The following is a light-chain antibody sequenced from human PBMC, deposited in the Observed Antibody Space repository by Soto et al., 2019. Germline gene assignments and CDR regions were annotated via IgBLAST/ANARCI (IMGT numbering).Light chain of an antibody. Sequence: DIQMTQSPSSLSASVGDRVTITCRASQGISTYLNWYQQKPGKVPQLLIYGASSLQNGVPSRFSSSGSGTDFTLTISSLQPEDFAVYYCQQRGNWHPPISFGQGTRLEIK. CDR3: QQRGNWHPPIS. CDR1: QGISTY. V-gene: IGKV1-39*01. J-gene: IGKJ5*01. CDR2: GAS.